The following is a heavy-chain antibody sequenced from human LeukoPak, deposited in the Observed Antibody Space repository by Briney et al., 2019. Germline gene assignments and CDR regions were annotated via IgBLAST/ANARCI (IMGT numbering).Heavy chain of an antibody. CDR2: ISAYNGNT. D-gene: IGHD1-26*01. V-gene: IGHV1-18*01. CDR3: ARYDSVGGSYYAHNFDY. Sequence: ASVKVSCKASGYTFTSYGISWVRQAPGQGLEGMGWISAYNGNTNYAQKLQGRVTMTTDTSTSTAYMELRSLRSDDTAVYYCARYDSVGGSYYAHNFDYWGQGTLVTVSS. J-gene: IGHJ4*02. CDR1: GYTFTSYG.